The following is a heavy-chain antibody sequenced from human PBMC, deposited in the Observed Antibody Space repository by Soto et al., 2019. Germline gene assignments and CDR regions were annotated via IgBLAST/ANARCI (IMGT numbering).Heavy chain of an antibody. CDR2: ISSSSNYI. V-gene: IGHV3-21*01. CDR3: ARERGGGWPLYYFDY. Sequence: GGSLRLSCAASGFTFSNYNMNWVRQAPGKGLEWVSSISSSSNYIYYADSVRGRFTISRDNAKNSLYLQMNSLRAEDTAVYYCARERGGGWPLYYFDYWGQGTLVTVSS. D-gene: IGHD2-15*01. J-gene: IGHJ4*02. CDR1: GFTFSNYN.